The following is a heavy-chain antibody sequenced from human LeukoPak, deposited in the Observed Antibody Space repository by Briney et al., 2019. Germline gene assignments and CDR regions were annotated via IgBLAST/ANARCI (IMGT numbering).Heavy chain of an antibody. CDR2: IYTSGST. Sequence: SETLSLTCTVSGGSISSGSYYWSWIRQPAGKGLEWIGRIYTSGSTNYNPSLKSRVTISVDTSKNQFSLKLSSVTAAGTAVYYCAREWELPWGPFGYWGQGTLVTVSS. CDR1: GGSISSGSYY. V-gene: IGHV4-61*02. D-gene: IGHD1-26*01. CDR3: AREWELPWGPFGY. J-gene: IGHJ4*02.